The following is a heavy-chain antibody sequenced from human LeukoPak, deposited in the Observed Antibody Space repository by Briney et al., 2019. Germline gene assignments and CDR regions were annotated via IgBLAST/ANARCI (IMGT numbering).Heavy chain of an antibody. CDR1: GLTFSSYA. V-gene: IGHV3-64D*06. J-gene: IGHJ4*02. CDR2: ISSNGGST. D-gene: IGHD3-22*01. Sequence: GGSLRLSCSASGLTFSSYAMHWVRQAPGKGLEYVSAISSNGGSTYYADSVKGRFTISRGNSKNTLYLQMSSLRAEDTAVYYCVKDSYYDNSGLVGHFDYWGQGTLVTVSS. CDR3: VKDSYYDNSGLVGHFDY.